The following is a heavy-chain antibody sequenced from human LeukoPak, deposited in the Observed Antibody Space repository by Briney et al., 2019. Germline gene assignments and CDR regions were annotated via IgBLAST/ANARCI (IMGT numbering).Heavy chain of an antibody. Sequence: SETLSLTCTVSGGSISSSSYYWGWIRQPPGKGLEWIGSIHYSGSTYNNPSLNSRVTISVDMSKNQLSLKLSSVTAADTAVYYCARGGSYVSFDYWGQGTLVTVS. CDR1: GGSISSSSYY. CDR3: ARGGSYVSFDY. CDR2: IHYSGST. J-gene: IGHJ4*02. V-gene: IGHV4-39*07. D-gene: IGHD3-16*01.